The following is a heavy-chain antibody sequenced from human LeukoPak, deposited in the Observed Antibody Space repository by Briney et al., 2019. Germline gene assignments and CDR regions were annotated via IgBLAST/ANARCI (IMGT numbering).Heavy chain of an antibody. CDR3: AKDWTVGATRFDY. D-gene: IGHD1-26*01. V-gene: IGHV3-23*01. CDR1: GFTFSSYA. J-gene: IGHJ4*02. CDR2: ISGSGGST. Sequence: GGTLRLSCAASGFTFSSYAMSWVRQAPGKGLEWVSAISGSGGSTYYADSVKARFTISRDNSKNTLYLQMNSLRAEDTAVYYCAKDWTVGATRFDYWGQGTLVTVSS.